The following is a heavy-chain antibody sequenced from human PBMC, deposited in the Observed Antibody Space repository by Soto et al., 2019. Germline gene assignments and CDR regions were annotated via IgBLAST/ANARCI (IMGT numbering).Heavy chain of an antibody. CDR1: GFTFSSYS. Sequence: GGSLRLSCAASGFTFSSYSMNWVRQAPGKGLEGVSSISSSSSYIYYADSVKGRFTISRDNAKNSLYLQMNSLRAEDTAVYYCARPCSGGSCYDYWGQGTLVTVSS. CDR3: ARPCSGGSCYDY. J-gene: IGHJ4*02. CDR2: ISSSSSYI. D-gene: IGHD2-15*01. V-gene: IGHV3-21*01.